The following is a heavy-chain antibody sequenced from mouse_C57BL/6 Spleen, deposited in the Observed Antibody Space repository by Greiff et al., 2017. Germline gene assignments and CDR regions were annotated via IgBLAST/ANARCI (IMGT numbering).Heavy chain of an antibody. CDR2: IYPGSGNT. V-gene: IGHV1-84*01. CDR3: ARGIYFDYDGYYFDY. D-gene: IGHD2-4*01. Sequence: QVQLQQSGPELVKPGASVKISCKASGYTFTDYYINWVKQRPGQGLEGIGWIYPGSGNTKYNEKLKGKATLTVDTSSSTAYMQLSSLTSEDSAVYFCARGIYFDYDGYYFDYWGQGTTLTVSS. J-gene: IGHJ2*01. CDR1: GYTFTDYY.